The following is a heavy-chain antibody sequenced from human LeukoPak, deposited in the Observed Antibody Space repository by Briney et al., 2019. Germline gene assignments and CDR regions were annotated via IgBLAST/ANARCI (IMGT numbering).Heavy chain of an antibody. Sequence: GGSLRLSCAASGFTFSTYAMHWVSQAPGKGLEWVAYIQYDGSNAQYADSVKGRFSISRDSSKNILYLQMNSLRAEDTAVYYCAKDRCSNGVGCYYYYMDVWGKGTTVTISS. D-gene: IGHD2-8*01. V-gene: IGHV3-30*04. CDR3: AKDRCSNGVGCYYYYMDV. J-gene: IGHJ6*03. CDR1: GFTFSTYA. CDR2: IQYDGSNA.